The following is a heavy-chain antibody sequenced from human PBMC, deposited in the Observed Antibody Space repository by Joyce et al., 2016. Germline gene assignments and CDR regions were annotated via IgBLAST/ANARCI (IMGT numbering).Heavy chain of an antibody. V-gene: IGHV3-74*01. CDR2: IHIDGRAK. CDR1: GFTFSTYW. D-gene: IGHD6-13*01. Sequence: EVQLVESGGGLVQPGESLRLSCAASGFTFSTYWVHWVRQAPGKGLVWVSRIHIDGRAKTYADSVKGRFTSARDNAKNPLYLQMNRLRVEDTAVYYCAREAPAAGDWYFDLWGRAAQVTVSS. CDR3: AREAPAAGDWYFDL. J-gene: IGHJ2*01.